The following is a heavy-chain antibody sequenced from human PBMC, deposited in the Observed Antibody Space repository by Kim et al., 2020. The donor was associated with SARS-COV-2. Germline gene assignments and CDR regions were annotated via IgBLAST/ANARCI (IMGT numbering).Heavy chain of an antibody. CDR1: GGSFSDYY. Sequence: SETLSLTCAVYGGSFSDYYWSWIRQPPGKGLEWIGEINHSGSTNYNPSLKSRVTISVDTSKNQFSLKLSSVTAADTAVYYCARRRVRQQLANLDYWGQGTLGTVSS. J-gene: IGHJ4*02. D-gene: IGHD6-13*01. CDR2: INHSGST. CDR3: ARRRVRQQLANLDY. V-gene: IGHV4-34*01.